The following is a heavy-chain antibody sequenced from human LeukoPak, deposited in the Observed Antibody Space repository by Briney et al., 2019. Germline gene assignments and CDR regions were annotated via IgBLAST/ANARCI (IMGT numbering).Heavy chain of an antibody. CDR2: ISSDNGNT. V-gene: IGHV1-18*01. CDR3: ARDEGGPVNY. CDR1: GYSFTSQG. Sequence: GSVKASFKASGYSFTSQGFSWVGQATGQGLEWMGWISSDNGNTKYAQKFQGRVTMTTETSTSTAYMELRSLRSDDTAVYYCARDEGGPVNYWGQGTLVTVSS. D-gene: IGHD3-16*01. J-gene: IGHJ4*02.